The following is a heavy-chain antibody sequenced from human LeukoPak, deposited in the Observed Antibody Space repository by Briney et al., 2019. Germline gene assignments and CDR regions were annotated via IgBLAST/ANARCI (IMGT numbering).Heavy chain of an antibody. V-gene: IGHV1-2*02. CDR3: ARARSVGVVIIGY. Sequence: ASVKVSCKASGYTFTSYYMHWVRQAPGQGLEWMGWINPNNGGTNYAQNFQGRVTMTRDTSISTAYMELSRLRSDDTAVYYCARARSVGVVIIGYWGQGTLVTVSS. D-gene: IGHD3-3*01. CDR2: INPNNGGT. CDR1: GYTFTSYY. J-gene: IGHJ4*02.